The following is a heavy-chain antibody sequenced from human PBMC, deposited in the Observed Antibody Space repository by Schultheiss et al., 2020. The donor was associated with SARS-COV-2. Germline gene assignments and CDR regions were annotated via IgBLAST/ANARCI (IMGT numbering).Heavy chain of an antibody. CDR1: GFTFDDYA. Sequence: GGSLRLSCAASGFTFDDYAMHWVRQAPGKGLEWVSGISWNSGSIGYADSVKGRFTISRDNAKNSLYLQMNSLRAEDTAVYYCASGGDDFWSGPNDYWGQGTLVTVSS. CDR2: ISWNSGSI. V-gene: IGHV3-9*01. CDR3: ASGGDDFWSGPNDY. J-gene: IGHJ4*02. D-gene: IGHD3-3*01.